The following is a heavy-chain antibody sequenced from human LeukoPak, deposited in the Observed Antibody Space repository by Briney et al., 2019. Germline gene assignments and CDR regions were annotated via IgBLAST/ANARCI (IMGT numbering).Heavy chain of an antibody. J-gene: IGHJ4*02. Sequence: PGGSLRLSCAASGFTVSSNYMSWVRQAPGKGLEWVSVIYSGGSTYYADSVKGRFTISRDNSKNTLYLQMNSLRAEDTAVYYCARDPFRAAAGRPDYWGQGTLVTVST. V-gene: IGHV3-66*01. CDR3: ARDPFRAAAGRPDY. D-gene: IGHD6-13*01. CDR2: IYSGGST. CDR1: GFTVSSNY.